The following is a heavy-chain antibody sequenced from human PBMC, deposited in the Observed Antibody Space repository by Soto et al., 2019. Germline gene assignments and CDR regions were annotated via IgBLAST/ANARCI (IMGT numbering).Heavy chain of an antibody. D-gene: IGHD6-19*01. J-gene: IGHJ4*02. Sequence: QVQLQESGPGLVKPSETLSLTCTVSGGSISSYYWSWIRQPPGMGLEWIGYIYYSGSTNCNPSLKSRVTISVDTSKNQFSLKLSSVTAADTAVYYCARADSSGWYYFDYWGQGTLVTVSS. CDR1: GGSISSYY. V-gene: IGHV4-59*01. CDR3: ARADSSGWYYFDY. CDR2: IYYSGST.